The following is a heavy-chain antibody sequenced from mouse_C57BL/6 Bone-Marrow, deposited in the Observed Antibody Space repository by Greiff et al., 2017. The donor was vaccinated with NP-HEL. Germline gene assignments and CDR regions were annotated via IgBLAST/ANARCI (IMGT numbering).Heavy chain of an antibody. V-gene: IGHV1-7*01. D-gene: IGHD1-1*01. J-gene: IGHJ2*01. CDR2: INPSSGYT. Sequence: VQLQQSGAELAKPGASVKLSCKASGYTFTSYWMHWVKQRPGQGLEWIGYINPSSGYTKYNQKFKDKATLTADKSSSTAYMQLSRLQYEDSAVYYCARFSVVPLYFDDWGQGTTLTVSS. CDR3: ARFSVVPLYFDD. CDR1: GYTFTSYW.